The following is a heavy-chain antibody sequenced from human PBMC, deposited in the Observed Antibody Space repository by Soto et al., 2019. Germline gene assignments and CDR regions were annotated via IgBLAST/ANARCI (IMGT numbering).Heavy chain of an antibody. D-gene: IGHD3-22*01. J-gene: IGHJ3*02. Sequence: QVQLVQSGAEVKKPGSSVKVSCKASGGTFSSYAISWVRQAPGQGLAWMGGIIPIFGTANDAQQFQGRFTIPADESTSHAYMELSSLRSEDTAVYYCASRGDDSIGYYLLGSGFDIWGQGTMVTVSS. V-gene: IGHV1-69*01. CDR3: ASRGDDSIGYYLLGSGFDI. CDR2: IIPIFGTA. CDR1: GGTFSSYA.